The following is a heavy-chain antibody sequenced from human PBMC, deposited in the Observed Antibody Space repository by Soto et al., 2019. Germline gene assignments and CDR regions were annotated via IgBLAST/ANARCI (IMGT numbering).Heavy chain of an antibody. Sequence: HSETLSITCAVSGDAISSGDYYWSWNRQPPGKGLEWIGYIYYSGSTYYNPSLKSRVTISVDTSKNTLYMQMNSLRAEDTAVYYCVKDLLEWLLRQRGDFGYWGQGTLVTVS. J-gene: IGHJ4*02. CDR1: GDAISSGDYY. V-gene: IGHV4-30-4*01. D-gene: IGHD3-3*01. CDR2: IYYSGST. CDR3: VKDLLEWLLRQRGDFGY.